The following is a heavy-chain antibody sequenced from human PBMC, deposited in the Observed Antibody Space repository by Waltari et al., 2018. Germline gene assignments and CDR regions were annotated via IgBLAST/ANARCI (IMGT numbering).Heavy chain of an antibody. CDR1: GFTFRSYG. CDR3: AKDSSSFHHYYGMDV. D-gene: IGHD6-6*01. V-gene: IGHV3-30*18. Sequence: QVQLVESGGGVVQPGRSLRLSCAASGFTFRSYGLHWVRQAPGKGLEWVAVISYDGSNKYYADSVKGRFTISRDNSKNTLYLQMNSLRAEDTAVYYCAKDSSSFHHYYGMDVWGQGTTVTVSS. J-gene: IGHJ6*02. CDR2: ISYDGSNK.